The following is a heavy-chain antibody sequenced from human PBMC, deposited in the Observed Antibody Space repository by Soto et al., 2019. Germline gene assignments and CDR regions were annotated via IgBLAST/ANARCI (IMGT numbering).Heavy chain of an antibody. V-gene: IGHV3-30*18. D-gene: IGHD5-18*01. Sequence: PGGSLRLSCAASGFTFSSYGMHWVRQAPGKGLEWVAVISYDGSNKYYADSVKGRFTISRDNSKNTLYLQMNSLRAEDTAVYYWAKHTAMDTSHFDYWGQGTLVTVSS. J-gene: IGHJ4*02. CDR3: AKHTAMDTSHFDY. CDR1: GFTFSSYG. CDR2: ISYDGSNK.